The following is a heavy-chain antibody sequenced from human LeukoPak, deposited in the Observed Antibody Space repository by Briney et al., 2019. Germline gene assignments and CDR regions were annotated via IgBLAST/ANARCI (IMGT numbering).Heavy chain of an antibody. V-gene: IGHV3-64*01. CDR2: ISSNGGST. J-gene: IGHJ3*02. CDR1: GFTFSSYA. D-gene: IGHD2-2*02. CDR3: ASCRGGSTSCYTVDAFDI. Sequence: GGSLRLSCAASGFTFSSYAMHWVLQAPGKGLEYVSAISSNGGSTYYANSVKGRFTISRDNSKNTLYLQMGSLRAEDMAVYYCASCRGGSTSCYTVDAFDIWGQGTMVTVSS.